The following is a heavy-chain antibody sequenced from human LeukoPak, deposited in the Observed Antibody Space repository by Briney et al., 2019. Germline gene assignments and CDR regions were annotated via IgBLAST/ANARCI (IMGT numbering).Heavy chain of an antibody. Sequence: GASVKVSCKASGYTFTSYGISWVRQAPGQGLEWMGWISAYNGNTNYAQKLQGRVTMTTDTSTGTAYMELRSLRSDDTAVYYCARNPLPAASGWFDPWGQGTLATVSS. CDR1: GYTFTSYG. J-gene: IGHJ5*02. V-gene: IGHV1-18*04. D-gene: IGHD2-2*01. CDR3: ARNPLPAASGWFDP. CDR2: ISAYNGNT.